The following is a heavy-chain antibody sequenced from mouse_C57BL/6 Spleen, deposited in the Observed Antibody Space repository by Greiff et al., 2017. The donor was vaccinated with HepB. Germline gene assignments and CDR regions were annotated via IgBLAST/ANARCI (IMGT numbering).Heavy chain of an antibody. CDR3: ARGWLLLLYFDV. V-gene: IGHV5-17*01. CDR1: GFTFSDYG. D-gene: IGHD2-3*01. CDR2: ISSGSSTI. J-gene: IGHJ1*03. Sequence: VQLKESGGGLVKPGGSLKLSCAASGFTFSDYGMHWVRQAPEKGLEWVAYISSGSSTIYYADTVKGRFTISRDNAKNTLFLQMTSLRSEDTAMFCWARGWLLLLYFDVWGTGTTVTVSS.